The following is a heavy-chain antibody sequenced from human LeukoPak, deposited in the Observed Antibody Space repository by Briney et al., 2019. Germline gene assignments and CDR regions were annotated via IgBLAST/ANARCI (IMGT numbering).Heavy chain of an antibody. CDR2: IYNSGSTSGYT. CDR3: ARGRGNDYGEFDY. V-gene: IGHV4-59*08. Sequence: SETLSLTCTVSGGSISTYYWSWIRQPPGKGLEWIGYIYNSGSTSGYTNYNPSLKSRVTISEDTSKNQFSLKLSSVTAADTAVYYCARGRGNDYGEFDYWGQGTLVTVSS. CDR1: GGSISTYY. J-gene: IGHJ4*02. D-gene: IGHD4-17*01.